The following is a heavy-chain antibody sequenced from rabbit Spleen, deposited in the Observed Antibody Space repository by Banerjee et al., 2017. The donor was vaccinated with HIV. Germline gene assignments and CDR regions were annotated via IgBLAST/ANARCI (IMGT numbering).Heavy chain of an antibody. D-gene: IGHD4-1*01. V-gene: IGHV1S45*01. CDR1: GFSFSSGYD. J-gene: IGHJ3*01. CDR3: ARVSETSGWGEDL. CDR2: IYSAIHYT. Sequence: QEQLVESGGGLVQPEGSLTLTCTASGFSFSSGYDMCWVRQAPGKGLEWIGYIYSAIHYTYYASWAKGRFTISKPSSTTVTLQMTSMTVADTATYFCARVSETSGWGEDLWGQGTLVTGS.